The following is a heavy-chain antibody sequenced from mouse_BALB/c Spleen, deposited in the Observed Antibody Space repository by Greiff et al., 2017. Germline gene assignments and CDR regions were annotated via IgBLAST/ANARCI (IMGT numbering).Heavy chain of an antibody. V-gene: IGHV5-17*02. CDR1: GFTFSSFG. D-gene: IGHD1-1*01. CDR2: ISSGSSTI. CDR3: ARAGPPYYGSSPYAMDY. Sequence: EVQLVESGGGLVQPGGSRKLSCAASGFTFSSFGMHWVRQAPEKGLEWVAYISSGSSTIYYADTVKGRFTISRDNPKNTLFLQMTSLRSEDTAMYYCARAGPPYYGSSPYAMDYWGQGTSVTVAS. J-gene: IGHJ4*01.